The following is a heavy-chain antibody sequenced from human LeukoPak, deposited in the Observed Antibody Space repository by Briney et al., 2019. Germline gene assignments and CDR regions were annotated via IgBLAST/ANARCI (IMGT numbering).Heavy chain of an antibody. J-gene: IGHJ4*02. CDR1: GGSFSGYY. D-gene: IGHD3-16*02. CDR2: INHSGST. CDR3: ARGIVLALDY. Sequence: SETLSLTCAVYGGSFSGYYWSWIRQPPGKGLEWIGEINHSGSTNYNPSLKSRVTISVDTSKNQFSLKLSSVTAADTAVYYCARGIVLALDYWGQGTLVTVSS. V-gene: IGHV4-34*01.